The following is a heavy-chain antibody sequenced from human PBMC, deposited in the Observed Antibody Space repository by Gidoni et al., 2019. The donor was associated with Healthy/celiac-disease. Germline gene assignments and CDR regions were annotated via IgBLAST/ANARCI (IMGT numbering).Heavy chain of an antibody. CDR3: AKQRLAMTTVTFSDY. V-gene: IGHV3-23*01. CDR2: ISGSGGST. J-gene: IGHJ4*02. Sequence: EVQLLESGGGLVQPGGSLRLSCAASGCPFSSYAMSWVRQAPGKGLEWVSAISGSGGSTYYADSVKGRFTISRDNSKNTLYLQMNSLRAEDTAVYYCAKQRLAMTTVTFSDYWGQGTLVTVSS. D-gene: IGHD4-17*01. CDR1: GCPFSSYA.